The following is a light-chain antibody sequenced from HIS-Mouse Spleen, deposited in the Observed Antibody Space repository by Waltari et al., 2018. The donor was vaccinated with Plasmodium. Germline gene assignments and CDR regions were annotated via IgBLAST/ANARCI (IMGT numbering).Light chain of an antibody. CDR1: QRVSSSY. CDR3: QQYGSSPT. J-gene: IGKJ2*01. CDR2: GAS. Sequence: EIVLTQSPGTLSLSPGERATISCRASQRVSSSYLAWYQQKPGQAPRLLIYGASSRATHIPDRFSGSGSGTDFTLTISRLEPEDFAVYYCQQYGSSPTFGQGTKLEIK. V-gene: IGKV3-20*01.